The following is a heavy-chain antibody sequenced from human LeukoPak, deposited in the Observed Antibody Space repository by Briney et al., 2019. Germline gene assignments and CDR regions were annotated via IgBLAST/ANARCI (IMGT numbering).Heavy chain of an antibody. CDR1: GFTFDDYG. J-gene: IGHJ6*03. CDR3: ARLDYYGSGSYYNDYYYYMDV. CDR2: INWNGGST. V-gene: IGHV3-20*04. D-gene: IGHD3-10*01. Sequence: GGSLRLSCAASGFTFDDYGMSWVRQAPGKGLEWVSGINWNGGSTDYADSVKGRFTISRDNAKNSLYLQMNSLRAEDTALYYCARLDYYGSGSYYNDYYYYMDVWGKGTTVTVSS.